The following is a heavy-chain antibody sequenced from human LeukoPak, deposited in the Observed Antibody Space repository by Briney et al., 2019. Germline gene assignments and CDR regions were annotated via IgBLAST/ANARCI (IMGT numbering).Heavy chain of an antibody. CDR3: ASDGYSHYYFDY. CDR2: ISSSGSTI. CDR1: GFTFSSYE. D-gene: IGHD5-18*01. Sequence: PGGSLRLSCAASGFTFSSYEMNWVRQAPGKGLERVSYISSSGSTIYYADSVKGRFTNSRDNAKNSLYLQMNSLRAEDTAVYYCASDGYSHYYFDYWGQGTLVTVSS. J-gene: IGHJ4*02. V-gene: IGHV3-48*03.